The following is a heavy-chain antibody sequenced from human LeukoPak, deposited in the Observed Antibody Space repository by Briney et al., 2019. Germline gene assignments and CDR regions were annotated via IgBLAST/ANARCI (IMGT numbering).Heavy chain of an antibody. D-gene: IGHD3/OR15-3a*01. CDR1: GFTFSSYW. CDR3: TRALDRY. CDR2: INTDGKTT. Sequence: GGSLRLSCAASGFTFSSYWMHWVRQAPGKGLVWVSRINTDGKTTTYADSVQGRFTISRDNAKNTLYLQMNSLRAEDTAVYFCTRALDRYWGQGTLVTVSS. J-gene: IGHJ4*02. V-gene: IGHV3-74*01.